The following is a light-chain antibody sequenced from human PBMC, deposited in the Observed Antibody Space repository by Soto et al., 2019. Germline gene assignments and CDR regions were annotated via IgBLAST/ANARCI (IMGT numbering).Light chain of an antibody. CDR3: WAYAGSNSYV. V-gene: IGLV2-23*02. J-gene: IGLJ1*01. CDR1: SSEIGSYNL. Sequence: QSVLTQPASLSGSPGQSITISCTGTSSEIGSYNLVSWYQQHPGKVPKVMIYEVDKRPSGVSNRFSGSKSGNTASLTISGLQAEDEADYYCWAYAGSNSYVFGTGTKVTVL. CDR2: EVD.